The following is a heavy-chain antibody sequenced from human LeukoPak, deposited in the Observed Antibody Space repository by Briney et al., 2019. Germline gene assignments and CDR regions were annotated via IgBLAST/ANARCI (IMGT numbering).Heavy chain of an antibody. CDR2: INWNGGST. CDR3: ARFGSSGWYNWFDP. J-gene: IGHJ5*02. CDR1: GFTFDDYG. D-gene: IGHD6-19*01. Sequence: TGGSPRLSCAASGFTFDDYGMSWVRQAPGKGLEWVSGINWNGGSTGYADSVKGRFTISRDNAKNSLYLQMNSLRAEDTALYYCARFGSSGWYNWFDPWGQGTLVTVSS. V-gene: IGHV3-20*04.